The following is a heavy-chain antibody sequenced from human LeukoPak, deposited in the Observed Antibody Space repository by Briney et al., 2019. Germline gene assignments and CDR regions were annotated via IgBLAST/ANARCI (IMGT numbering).Heavy chain of an antibody. D-gene: IGHD3-10*01. CDR3: ASDSISINAFDA. CDR2: IFYVGST. Sequence: SETLSLTCTVSGDSIGSHYWSWIRQPPGKGLEWIGYIFYVGSTNYNPSLKSRVTISIDTSKNEVSLMLTSVTAADTAVYYCASDSISINAFDAWGQGTMVTVSS. J-gene: IGHJ3*01. CDR1: GDSIGSHY. V-gene: IGHV4-59*11.